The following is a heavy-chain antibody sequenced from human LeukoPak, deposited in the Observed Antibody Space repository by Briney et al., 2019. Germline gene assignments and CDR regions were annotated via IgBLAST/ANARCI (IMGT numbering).Heavy chain of an antibody. V-gene: IGHV3-30-3*01. CDR3: ARDPRDGYGSGSYYPYFDY. CDR1: RFTFNAYA. D-gene: IGHD3-10*01. CDR2: ISYDGSNK. Sequence: GGSLRLSCAASRFTFNAYAMHWVRQTPGKGLEWVVVISYDGSNKYYADSVKGRFTISRDNSKNTLYLQMNSLRAEDTAVYYCARDPRDGYGSGSYYPYFDYWGQGTLVTVSS. J-gene: IGHJ4*02.